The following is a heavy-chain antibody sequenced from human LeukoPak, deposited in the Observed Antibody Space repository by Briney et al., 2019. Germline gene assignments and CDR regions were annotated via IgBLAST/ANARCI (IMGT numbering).Heavy chain of an antibody. V-gene: IGHV3-30-3*01. J-gene: IGHJ4*02. CDR2: ISYDGSNK. D-gene: IGHD1-26*01. CDR1: GFTFSSYA. Sequence: PGGSLRLSCAASGFTFSSYAMHWVRQAPGKGLEWVAVISYDGSNKYYADSVMGRFTISRDNSKNTLYLQMNSLRAEDTAVYYCARSEWELLNQKLDYWGQGTLVTVSS. CDR3: ARSEWELLNQKLDY.